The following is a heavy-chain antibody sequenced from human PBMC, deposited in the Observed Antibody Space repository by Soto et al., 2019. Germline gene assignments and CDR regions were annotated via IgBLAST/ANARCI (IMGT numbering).Heavy chain of an antibody. V-gene: IGHV2-70*13. CDR2: IERDDDDK. Sequence: SGPTLVNPTETLTLTCTFSGFSLTSPGMCVSWIRQSPGKALEWLALIERDDDDKYYSTSLKTRLTISKDTRKNQVVLTMANMEPADTATYYCARSIRGPRRFNGMDVWGQGSTVTV. CDR1: GFSLTSPGMC. D-gene: IGHD1-20*01. CDR3: ARSIRGPRRFNGMDV. J-gene: IGHJ6*02.